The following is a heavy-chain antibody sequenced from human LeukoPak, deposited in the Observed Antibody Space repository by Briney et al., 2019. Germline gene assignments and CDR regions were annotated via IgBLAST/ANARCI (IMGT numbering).Heavy chain of an antibody. CDR1: GGSFSGYY. D-gene: IGHD4-17*01. V-gene: IGHV4-34*01. J-gene: IGHJ4*02. Sequence: NPSETLSLTCAVYGGSFSGYYWSWIRQPPGKGLEWIGEINHSGSTNYNPSLKSRVTISVDTSKNQFSLKLSSVTAADTAVYYCARPTTVVTRSFGYWGQGTLVTVSS. CDR2: INHSGST. CDR3: ARPTTVVTRSFGY.